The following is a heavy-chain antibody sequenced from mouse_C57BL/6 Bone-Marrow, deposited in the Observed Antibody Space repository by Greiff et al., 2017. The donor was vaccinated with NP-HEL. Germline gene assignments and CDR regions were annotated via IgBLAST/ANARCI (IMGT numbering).Heavy chain of an antibody. D-gene: IGHD2-1*01. V-gene: IGHV1-54*01. J-gene: IGHJ4*01. Sequence: LVESGAELVRPGTSVKVSCKASGYAFTNYLIEWVKQRPGQGLEWIGVINPGSGGTNYNEKFKGKATLTADKSSSTAYMQLSSLTSEDSAVYFCARWGGNYVGYAMDYWGQGTSVTVSS. CDR2: INPGSGGT. CDR3: ARWGGNYVGYAMDY. CDR1: GYAFTNYL.